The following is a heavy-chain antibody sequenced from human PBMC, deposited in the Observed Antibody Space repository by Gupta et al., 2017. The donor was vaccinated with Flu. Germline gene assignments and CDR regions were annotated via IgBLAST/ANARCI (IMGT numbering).Heavy chain of an antibody. D-gene: IGHD2-2*02. CDR2: INHSGST. J-gene: IGHJ4*02. V-gene: IGHV4-34*01. CDR1: GGSFSGYY. CDR3: ARGHEGCSSTSCHIDY. Sequence: QVQLQQWGAGLLKPSETLSLTCAVYGGSFSGYYWSWIRQPPGKGLEWIGEINHSGSTNYNPSLKSRVTISVDTSKNQFSLKLSSVTAADTAVYYCARGHEGCSSTSCHIDYWGQGTLVTVSS.